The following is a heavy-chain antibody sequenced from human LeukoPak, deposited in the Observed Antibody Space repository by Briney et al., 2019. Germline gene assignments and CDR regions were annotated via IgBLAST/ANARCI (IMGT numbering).Heavy chain of an antibody. CDR2: ISGGSDGT. CDR3: AKGSSGYIYDDY. V-gene: IGHV3-23*01. CDR1: GFTFINYA. J-gene: IGHJ4*02. D-gene: IGHD5-18*01. Sequence: GGSLRLSCAASGFTFINYAMSWVRQAPGMGLEWVSGISGGSDGTYYADSVKGRFTISRDNSKNTLYLQMNSLRAEDTAIYYCAKGSSGYIYDDYWGQGTLVTVSS.